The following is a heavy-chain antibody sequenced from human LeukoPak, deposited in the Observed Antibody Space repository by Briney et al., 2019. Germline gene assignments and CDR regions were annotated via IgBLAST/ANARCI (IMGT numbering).Heavy chain of an antibody. Sequence: SETLSLTCTVSGGSISSSSYYWGWIRQPPGKGLEWIGSIYYSRSTYYNPSLKSRVTISVDTSKNQFSLKLSSVTAADTAVYYCARDAMIVVDYFDYWGQGTLVTVSS. CDR3: ARDAMIVVDYFDY. D-gene: IGHD3-22*01. V-gene: IGHV4-39*02. CDR2: IYYSRST. J-gene: IGHJ4*02. CDR1: GGSISSSSYY.